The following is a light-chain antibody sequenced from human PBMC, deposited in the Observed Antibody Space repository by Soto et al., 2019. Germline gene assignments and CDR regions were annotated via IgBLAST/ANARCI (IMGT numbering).Light chain of an antibody. J-gene: IGLJ2*01. CDR1: NSDVGGYNY. CDR3: SSFTRGSTVV. Sequence: QSVLTQPASVSGSPGQSITISCTGTNSDVGGYNYVSWYQQHPGRAPKLMIYEVTNRPSGVSGRFSGSKSGNTASLTISGLQAEDEADYYRSSFTRGSTVVFGGGTKLNVL. V-gene: IGLV2-14*01. CDR2: EVT.